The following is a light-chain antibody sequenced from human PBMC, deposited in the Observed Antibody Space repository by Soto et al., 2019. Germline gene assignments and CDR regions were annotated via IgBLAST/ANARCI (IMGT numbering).Light chain of an antibody. CDR1: QSVSSN. CDR3: QQCSSWPT. CDR2: DVS. J-gene: IGKJ4*01. V-gene: IGKV3D-15*01. Sequence: EIVMTQSPATLSVSPGERATLSCRAIQSVSSNLALYQQKPGELPRLLIYDVSNSATGVTARFCGTGSGTDFTPTISTLEPEDFAVYYCQQCSSWPTFGGGTKVDI.